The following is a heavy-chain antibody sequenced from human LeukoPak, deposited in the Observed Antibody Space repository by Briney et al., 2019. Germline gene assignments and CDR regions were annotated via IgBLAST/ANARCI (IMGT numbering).Heavy chain of an antibody. CDR1: GYTFTRYY. V-gene: IGHV1-2*02. CDR3: ARDTHRGIAAVGGNWFDP. J-gene: IGHJ5*02. D-gene: IGHD6-25*01. CDR2: INPNSGGT. Sequence: ASVKVSCKASGYTFTRYYMHWVRQAPGQGLEWMGWINPNSGGTNYAQKFQGRVTMTRDTSISTAYMELSRLRSDDTAVYYCARDTHRGIAAVGGNWFDPWGQGTLVTVSS.